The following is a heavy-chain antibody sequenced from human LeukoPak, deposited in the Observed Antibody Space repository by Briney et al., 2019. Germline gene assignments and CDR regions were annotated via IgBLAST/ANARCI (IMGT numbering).Heavy chain of an antibody. V-gene: IGHV4-34*01. CDR1: GGSFSGYY. J-gene: IGHJ4*02. CDR2: INHSGST. Sequence: PSETLSLTCAVYGGSFSGYYWSWIRQPPGKGLEWIGEINHSGSTNYNPSLKSRVTISVDTSKNQFSLKLSSVTAADTAVYYCARDAPLRYFLDYWGQGTLVTVSS. CDR3: ARDAPLRYFLDY. D-gene: IGHD3-9*01.